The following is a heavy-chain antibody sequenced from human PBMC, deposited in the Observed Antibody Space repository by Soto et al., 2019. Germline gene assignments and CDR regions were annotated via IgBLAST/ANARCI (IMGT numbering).Heavy chain of an antibody. CDR3: ARVYVDTAMVAFYYFDY. D-gene: IGHD5-18*01. CDR1: GGTFSSYA. J-gene: IGHJ4*02. CDR2: IIPIFGTA. V-gene: IGHV1-69*01. Sequence: QVQLVQSGAEVKKPGSSVKVSCKASGGTFSSYAISWVRQAPGQGLEWMGGIIPIFGTANYAQKFKGRVTITADESTSTDYMELSSLRSEDTAVYYCARVYVDTAMVAFYYFDYWGQGTLVTVSS.